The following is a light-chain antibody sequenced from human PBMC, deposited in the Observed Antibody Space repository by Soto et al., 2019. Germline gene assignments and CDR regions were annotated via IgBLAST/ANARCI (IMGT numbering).Light chain of an antibody. CDR1: QTISTW. Sequence: DIQVTQSPPTLSASVGDRVTITCRASQTISTWMAWYQQKPGKAPKLLVYDASTLQSGVASRFSGSGSGTDFTLTISRLEPEDFAVYYCQQYGSSPPWTFGQGTKVDIK. CDR2: DAS. CDR3: QQYGSSPPWT. J-gene: IGKJ1*01. V-gene: IGKV1-5*01.